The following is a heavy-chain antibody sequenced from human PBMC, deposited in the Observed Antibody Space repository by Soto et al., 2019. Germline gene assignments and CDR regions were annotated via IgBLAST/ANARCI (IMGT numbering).Heavy chain of an antibody. CDR1: GDSISSGGYY. Sequence: QVQLQESGPGLVKPSQTLSLTCTVSGDSISSGGYYWSWIRQHPGKGLEWIGYIYDNGGAYYSPSLKGRVVISADRSENQFSLRLSSVTAADTAVYYCARVKGGTTRRAFDSWGQGTLVTVSS. J-gene: IGHJ4*02. D-gene: IGHD1-7*01. CDR3: ARVKGGTTRRAFDS. CDR2: IYDNGGA. V-gene: IGHV4-31*03.